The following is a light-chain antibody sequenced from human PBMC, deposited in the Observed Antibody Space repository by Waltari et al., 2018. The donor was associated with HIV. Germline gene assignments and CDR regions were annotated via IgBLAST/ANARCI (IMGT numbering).Light chain of an antibody. Sequence: QSALTQPASVSGSPGQSLPLSCTGTTSDVGGYNYVSWYQQHPGKAPKVMIFEVSDRPSGVSNRFSGSKSGNTASLTISGLQAEDEADYYCSSFTSSSTLIFGTGTKVTVL. CDR2: EVS. V-gene: IGLV2-14*01. CDR1: TSDVGGYNY. CDR3: SSFTSSSTLI. J-gene: IGLJ1*01.